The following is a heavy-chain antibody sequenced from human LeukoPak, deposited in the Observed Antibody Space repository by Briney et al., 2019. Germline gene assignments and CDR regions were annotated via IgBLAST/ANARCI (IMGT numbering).Heavy chain of an antibody. V-gene: IGHV3-53*01. D-gene: IGHD5-18*01. J-gene: IGHJ4*02. Sequence: GGSLRLSCAAPGFTVSSNYMSWVRRAPGKGLEWVSVIYSGGSTYYADSVKGRFTISRDNSRNTLYLQMNSLRAEDTAVYYCARDSRGRGYSYGYYFDYWGQGTLVTVSS. CDR1: GFTVSSNY. CDR3: ARDSRGRGYSYGYYFDY. CDR2: IYSGGST.